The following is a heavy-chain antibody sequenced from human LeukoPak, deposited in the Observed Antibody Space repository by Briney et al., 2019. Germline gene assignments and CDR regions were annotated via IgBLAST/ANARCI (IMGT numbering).Heavy chain of an antibody. CDR2: ISSGSTPT. CDR3: VRDMGASSWHAFDN. V-gene: IGHV3-48*01. J-gene: IGHJ4*02. CDR1: GFTFSSSY. Sequence: GGSLRLSCAASGFTFSSSYMHWVRQAPGKGLEWVSYISSGSTPTQYADSVKGRLTISRDDAKNSLSLQMNSLRAEDTAVYYCVRDMGASSWHAFDNWGQGTLVTVSS. D-gene: IGHD6-13*01.